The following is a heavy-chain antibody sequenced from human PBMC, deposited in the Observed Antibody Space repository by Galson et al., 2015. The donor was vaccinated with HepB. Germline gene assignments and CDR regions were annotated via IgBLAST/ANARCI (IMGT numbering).Heavy chain of an antibody. J-gene: IGHJ5*02. CDR1: GGSFSNNY. CDR2: INRNGST. V-gene: IGHV4-34*01. Sequence: ETLSLTCAVYGGSFSNNYWSWLRQSPGKGLEWIGEINRNGSTTYNPSLKTRVTISIDTSNNQFSLRLTSVIAADTAIYYCARGNWFHPWGQGTLVTVSS. CDR3: ARGNWFHP.